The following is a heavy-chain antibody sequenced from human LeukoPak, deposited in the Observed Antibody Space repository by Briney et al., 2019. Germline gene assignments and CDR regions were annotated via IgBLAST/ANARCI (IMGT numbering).Heavy chain of an antibody. CDR3: ARQEYCSGGSCYTWFDP. CDR1: GYSINNYW. CDR2: IYPADSDI. D-gene: IGHD2-15*01. J-gene: IGHJ5*02. Sequence: GESLRISCKGSGYSINNYWIGWVRQMPGKGLEWMGIIYPADSDIRYSPSFQGQVTISADKSISTAYLQWSSLKVSDTAMYYCARQEYCSGGSCYTWFDPWGQGTLVTVSS. V-gene: IGHV5-51*01.